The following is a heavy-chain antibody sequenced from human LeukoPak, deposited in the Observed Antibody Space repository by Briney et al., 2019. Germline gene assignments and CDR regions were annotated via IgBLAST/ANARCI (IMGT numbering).Heavy chain of an antibody. CDR1: GYSISSGYY. D-gene: IGHD1-14*01. CDR2: IYHSGST. J-gene: IGHJ6*02. CDR3: ARASNRYYYYGMDV. V-gene: IGHV4-38-2*02. Sequence: PSETLSLTCTVSGYSISSGYYWGWIRQPPGKGLEWIGSIYHSGSTYYNPSLKSRVTISVDTSKNQFSLKLSSVTAADTAVYYCARASNRYYYYGMDVWGQGTTVTVSS.